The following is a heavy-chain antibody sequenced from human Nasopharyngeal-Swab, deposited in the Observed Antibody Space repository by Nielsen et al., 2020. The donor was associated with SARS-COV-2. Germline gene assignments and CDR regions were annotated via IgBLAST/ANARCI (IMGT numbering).Heavy chain of an antibody. CDR3: ARVLKHQSSPDY. CDR1: GFTFSSYA. D-gene: IGHD3-16*01. Sequence: GESLKISCAAPGFTFSSYAMHWVRQAPGKGLEWVAVISYDGSNKYYADSVKGRFTISRDNSKNTLYLQMNSLRAEDTAVYYCARVLKHQSSPDYWGQGTLVTVSS. CDR2: ISYDGSNK. V-gene: IGHV3-30-3*01. J-gene: IGHJ4*02.